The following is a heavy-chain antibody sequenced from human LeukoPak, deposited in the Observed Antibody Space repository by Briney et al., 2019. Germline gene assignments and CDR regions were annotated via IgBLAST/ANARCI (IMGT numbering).Heavy chain of an antibody. Sequence: SETLSLTCTVSGGSISSYYWSWIRQPPGKGLECIGYIYYSGSTNYNPSLKSRVTISVDTSKNQFSLKLSPVTAADTAVYYCARRRHGEYSYGIWFDPWGQGTLVTVSS. J-gene: IGHJ5*02. D-gene: IGHD5-18*01. CDR1: GGSISSYY. CDR3: ARRRHGEYSYGIWFDP. V-gene: IGHV4-59*08. CDR2: IYYSGST.